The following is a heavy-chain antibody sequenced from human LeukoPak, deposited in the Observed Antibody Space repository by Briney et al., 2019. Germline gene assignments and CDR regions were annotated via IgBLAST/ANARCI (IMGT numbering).Heavy chain of an antibody. J-gene: IGHJ3*02. CDR2: IRSKAYGGTT. D-gene: IGHD1-14*01. CDR3: GRGGSYRAFDI. Sequence: GGSLRLSCTASGFTFGDYAMSWVRQAPGKGLEWVGFIRSKAYGGTTEYAASVRGRFTISRDDSRNSLYLQMNSLKTEDTAVYYCGRGGSYRAFDIWGQGTMVTVSS. V-gene: IGHV3-49*04. CDR1: GFTFGDYA.